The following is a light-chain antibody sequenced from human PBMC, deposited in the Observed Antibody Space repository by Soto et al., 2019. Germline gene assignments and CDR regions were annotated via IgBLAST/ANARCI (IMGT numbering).Light chain of an antibody. J-gene: IGLJ2*01. CDR1: SSDVGGYKY. V-gene: IGLV2-14*03. CDR3: SSYTSGSTLVV. Sequence: QSALTQPASVSGSPGRSITISCTGTSSDVGGYKYVSWYQHHPGKAPKLIIYDVSNGPSGVSTRFSGSKSGNTASLTISGLQAEDEADYYCSSYTSGSTLVVFGGGTKLTVL. CDR2: DVS.